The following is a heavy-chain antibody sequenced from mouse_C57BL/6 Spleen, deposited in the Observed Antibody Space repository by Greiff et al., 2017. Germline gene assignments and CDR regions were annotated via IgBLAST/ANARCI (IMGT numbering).Heavy chain of an antibody. CDR2: IHPNSGST. Sequence: QVQLQQPGAELVKPGASVKLSCKASGYTFTSYWMHWVKQRPGQGLEWIGMIHPNSGSTNYNEKFKSKATLTVDKSSSTAYMPLSSLTSEDSAVDYCARPNDYASSRWYFDVWGTGTPVTVSA. CDR1: GYTFTSYW. J-gene: IGHJ1*03. CDR3: ARPNDYASSRWYFDV. V-gene: IGHV1-64*01. D-gene: IGHD1-1*01.